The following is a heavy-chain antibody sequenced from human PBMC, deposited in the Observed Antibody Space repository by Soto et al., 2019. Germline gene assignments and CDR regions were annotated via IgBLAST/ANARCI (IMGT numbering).Heavy chain of an antibody. CDR1: GGSISSYY. J-gene: IGHJ5*02. Sequence: SETLSLTCTVSGGSISSYYWSWIRQPPGKGLEWIGYIYYSGSTNYNPSLKSRVTISVDTSKNQFSLKLSSVTAADTAVYYCARETLDGNNWFDPWGQGTLVTVSS. D-gene: IGHD1-1*01. CDR2: IYYSGST. V-gene: IGHV4-59*01. CDR3: ARETLDGNNWFDP.